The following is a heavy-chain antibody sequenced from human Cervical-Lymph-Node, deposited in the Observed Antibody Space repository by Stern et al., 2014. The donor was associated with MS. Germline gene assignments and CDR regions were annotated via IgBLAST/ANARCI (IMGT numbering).Heavy chain of an antibody. J-gene: IGHJ4*02. D-gene: IGHD2-8*01. CDR2: ISYDGNHK. V-gene: IGHV3-30*03. Sequence: VQLEESGGAVVQPGRSLRLSCAASGFTFSSYGMHWVRQASGKGLEWVTVISYDGNHKYYAASVKGRFTITRDNSKNTLHLQMNSVTPDDTAIYYCARDYEDTSMLFDHWGQGTLVTVSS. CDR3: ARDYEDTSMLFDH. CDR1: GFTFSSYG.